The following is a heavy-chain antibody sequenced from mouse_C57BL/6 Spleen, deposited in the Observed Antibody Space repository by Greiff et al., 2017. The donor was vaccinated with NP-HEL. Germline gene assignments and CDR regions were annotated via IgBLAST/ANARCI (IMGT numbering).Heavy chain of an antibody. Sequence: VQLKESGGGLVKPGGSLKLSCAASGFTFSSYAMSWVRQTPEKRLEWVATISDGGSYTYYPDNVKGRFTISRDNAKNNLYLQMSHLKSEDTAMYYCAREGGLPYAMDYWGQGTSVTVSS. D-gene: IGHD2-2*01. CDR2: ISDGGSYT. CDR1: GFTFSSYA. V-gene: IGHV5-4*01. CDR3: AREGGLPYAMDY. J-gene: IGHJ4*01.